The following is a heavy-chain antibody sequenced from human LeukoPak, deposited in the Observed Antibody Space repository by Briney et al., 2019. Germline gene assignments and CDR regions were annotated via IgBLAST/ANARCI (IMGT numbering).Heavy chain of an antibody. V-gene: IGHV1-2*02. CDR2: INPNSGGT. J-gene: IGHJ4*02. Sequence: ASVKVSCKASGYTFTGYYMHWVRQAPGQGLEWMGWINPNSGGTNYAQKFQGRVTMTRNTSSSTDYMELSRLRSDDTAVYYWARDRRTTYYYDSSPSSGYWGQGTLVTVSS. CDR1: GYTFTGYY. CDR3: ARDRRTTYYYDSSPSSGY. D-gene: IGHD3-22*01.